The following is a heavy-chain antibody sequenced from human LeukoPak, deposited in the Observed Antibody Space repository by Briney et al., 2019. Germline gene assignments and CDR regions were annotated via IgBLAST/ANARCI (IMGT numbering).Heavy chain of an antibody. CDR1: GITFSGSG. V-gene: IGHV3-30*02. J-gene: IGHJ4*02. CDR3: AREGGRVVIGTFDH. D-gene: IGHD1/OR15-1a*01. Sequence: PGGSLRLSCVASGITFSGSGMHWVRQAPGKGLEWVAFIQYDESSKYNADSVKGRFTISRDNSKNTVYLQMYSLRGEDTAAYYCAREGGRVVIGTFDHWGQGTLVTVSS. CDR2: IQYDESSK.